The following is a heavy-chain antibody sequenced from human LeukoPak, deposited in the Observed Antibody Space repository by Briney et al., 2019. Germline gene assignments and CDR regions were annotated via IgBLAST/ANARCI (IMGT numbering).Heavy chain of an antibody. CDR1: GYSFRSYG. Sequence: GASVKVSCKASGYSFRSYGSTWVRQAPGQGLEWMGWISVYNVKTHYAQNLQGRVSMTTDTSTSTAYMELRSLRSEDTAVYYCARGSSRYYDSSGLVYPSLEGIPYPFDYWGQGTLVTVSS. J-gene: IGHJ4*02. V-gene: IGHV1-18*01. CDR3: ARGSSRYYDSSGLVYPSLEGIPYPFDY. CDR2: ISVYNVKT. D-gene: IGHD3-22*01.